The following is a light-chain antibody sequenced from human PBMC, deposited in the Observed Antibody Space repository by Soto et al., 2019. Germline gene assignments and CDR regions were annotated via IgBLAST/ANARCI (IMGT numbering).Light chain of an antibody. Sequence: EIVLTQSPATLSLSPRERATLSCRASQSVSSFLAWYQQKPGQAPRLLIYDASNKATGIPARFSGSGSGTDFTLTINSLEPEDFAVYYCKQRSNWPLTFGGGTKVDIK. V-gene: IGKV3-11*01. CDR3: KQRSNWPLT. CDR2: DAS. J-gene: IGKJ4*01. CDR1: QSVSSF.